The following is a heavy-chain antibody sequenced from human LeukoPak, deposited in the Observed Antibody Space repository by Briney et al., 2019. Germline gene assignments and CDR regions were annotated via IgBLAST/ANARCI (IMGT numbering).Heavy chain of an antibody. CDR1: GGSISTYY. CDR2: IYTSGST. Sequence: PSETLSLTCTVYGGSISTYYWSWIRQPAGKGLEWIGRIYTSGSTNYNPSLKSRVTISVDTSKNQFSLKLSSVTAADTAVYYCASRYSGYDYRYYYYYMDVWGKGTTVTVSS. CDR3: ASRYSGYDYRYYYYYMDV. D-gene: IGHD5-12*01. J-gene: IGHJ6*03. V-gene: IGHV4-4*07.